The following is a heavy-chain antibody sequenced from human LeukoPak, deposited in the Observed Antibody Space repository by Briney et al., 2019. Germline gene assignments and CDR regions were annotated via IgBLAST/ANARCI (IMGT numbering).Heavy chain of an antibody. CDR3: ARARGYDYPGGGGSAFDI. CDR1: GFTFSSYA. D-gene: IGHD5-12*01. Sequence: GRSLRLSCAASGFTFSSYAMHWVRQAPGKGLEWVAVVSYDGSNKYYADSVKGRFTISRDNSKNTLYLQMNSLRAEDTAVYYCARARGYDYPGGGGSAFDIWGQGTMVTVSS. V-gene: IGHV3-30*04. J-gene: IGHJ3*02. CDR2: VSYDGSNK.